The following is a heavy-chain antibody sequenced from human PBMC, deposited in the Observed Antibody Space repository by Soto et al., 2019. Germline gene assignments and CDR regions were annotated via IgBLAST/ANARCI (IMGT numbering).Heavy chain of an antibody. J-gene: IGHJ4*02. CDR1: GGSISRYY. CDR3: AASTMIVGNFDY. D-gene: IGHD3-22*01. CDR2: IYYSGST. V-gene: IGHV4-59*01. Sequence: SETLSLTCTVSGGSISRYYWSWIRQPPGKGLEWIGYIYYSGSTNYNPSLKSRVTISVDTSKNQFSLKLSSVTAADTAVYYCAASTMIVGNFDYWGQGTLVTVSS.